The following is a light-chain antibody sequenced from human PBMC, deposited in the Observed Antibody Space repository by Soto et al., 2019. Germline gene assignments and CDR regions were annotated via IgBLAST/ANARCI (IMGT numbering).Light chain of an antibody. J-gene: IGLJ3*02. Sequence: QSVLTQPPSVSGAPGQRVTISCTGXXXNIGAGYDVHWYQQLPGTAPKLLIYGNSNRPSGVPDRFSGSKSGTSASLAITGLQAEDEADYYCQSYDSSLSALFGGGTKVTVL. CDR3: QSYDSSLSAL. V-gene: IGLV1-40*01. CDR1: XXNIGAGYD. CDR2: GNS.